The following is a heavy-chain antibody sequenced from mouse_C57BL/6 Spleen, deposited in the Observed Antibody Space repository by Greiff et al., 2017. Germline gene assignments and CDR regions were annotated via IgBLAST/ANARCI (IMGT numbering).Heavy chain of an antibody. V-gene: IGHV1-55*01. CDR2: IYPGSGST. CDR1: GYTFTSYW. CDR3: ARLGYPYAMDY. D-gene: IGHD3-1*01. Sequence: VKLQESGAELVKPGASVKMSCKASGYTFTSYWITWVKQRPGQGLEWIGDIYPGSGSTNYNEKFKSKATLTVDTSSSTAYMQLSSLTSEDSAVYYCARLGYPYAMDYWGQGTSVTVSS. J-gene: IGHJ4*01.